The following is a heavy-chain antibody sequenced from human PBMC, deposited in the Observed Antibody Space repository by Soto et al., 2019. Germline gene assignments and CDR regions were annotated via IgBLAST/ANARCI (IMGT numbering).Heavy chain of an antibody. V-gene: IGHV4-39*01. Sequence: NLPETLSLTCTVSGASISGSSYYWGWIRQSPGKGLEWIGSIYYSGSTYYNPPLKSRVTMSVDTSKNQFSLKLSSVTAADTAVFFCASQWIESWLNVHYWGQGTLVTVSS. CDR2: IYYSGST. J-gene: IGHJ4*02. CDR1: GASISGSSYY. CDR3: ASQWIESWLNVHY. D-gene: IGHD5-18*01.